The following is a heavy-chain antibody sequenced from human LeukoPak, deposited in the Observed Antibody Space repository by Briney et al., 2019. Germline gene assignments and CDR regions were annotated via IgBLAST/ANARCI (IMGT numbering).Heavy chain of an antibody. CDR2: IIPIFGTA. Sequence: GASVKVSCKASGGTFSSYAISWVRQAPGQGLEWMGRIIPIFGTANYAQKFQGRVTITTDESTSTAYMALSSLRSEDTAVYYCARVHLGSSWSFDYWGQGTLVTVSS. CDR1: GGTFSSYA. D-gene: IGHD6-13*01. V-gene: IGHV1-69*05. CDR3: ARVHLGSSWSFDY. J-gene: IGHJ4*02.